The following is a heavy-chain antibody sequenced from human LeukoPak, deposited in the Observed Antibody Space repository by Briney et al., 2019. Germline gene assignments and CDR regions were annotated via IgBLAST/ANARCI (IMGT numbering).Heavy chain of an antibody. CDR3: ARGAYSGSYYGSH. Sequence: ASVKVSCKASGYTFTGYYMHWVRQAPGQGLEWMGRINPNSGDTNYAQQFQGRVTMTRETSISTAYMELNRPGSDDTAVYYCARGAYSGSYYGSHWGQGTLLTVSS. CDR1: GYTFTGYY. CDR2: INPNSGDT. V-gene: IGHV1-2*06. D-gene: IGHD1-26*01. J-gene: IGHJ4*02.